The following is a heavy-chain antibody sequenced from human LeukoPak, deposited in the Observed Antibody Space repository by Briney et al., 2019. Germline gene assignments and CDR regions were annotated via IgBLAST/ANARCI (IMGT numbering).Heavy chain of an antibody. J-gene: IGHJ4*02. CDR2: IYHSGST. D-gene: IGHD6-19*01. Sequence: PSETLSLTCTVSGGSISSYYWSWIRQPPGKGLEWIGEIYHSGSTNYNPSLKSRVTISVDKSKNQFSLKLSSVTAADTAVYYCARDPVAGIFDYWGQGTLVTVSS. CDR1: GGSISSYY. CDR3: ARDPVAGIFDY. V-gene: IGHV4-59*12.